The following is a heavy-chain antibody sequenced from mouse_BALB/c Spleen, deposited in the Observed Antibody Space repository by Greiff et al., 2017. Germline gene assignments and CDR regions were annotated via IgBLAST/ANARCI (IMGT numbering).Heavy chain of an antibody. V-gene: IGHV2-4-1*01. CDR1: GFSLTSYG. J-gene: IGHJ4*01. CDR3: ARHFPYAMDY. Sequence: QVQLQQSGPGLVQPSQSLSITCTVSGFSLTSYGVHWVRQSPGKGLEWLGVIWSGGSTDYNAAFISRLSISKDNSKSQVFFKMNSLQADDTAIYYCARHFPYAMDYWGQGTSVTVSS. CDR2: IWSGGST.